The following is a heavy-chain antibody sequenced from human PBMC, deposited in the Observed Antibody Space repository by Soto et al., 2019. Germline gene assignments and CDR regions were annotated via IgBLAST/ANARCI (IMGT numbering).Heavy chain of an antibody. CDR1: GYTFANYG. D-gene: IGHD6-19*01. CDR2: ISAYNGNT. CDR3: ARVESSGWVP. V-gene: IGHV1-18*01. Sequence: GASVKVSCKASGYTFANYGVSWVRQAPGQGLEWMGWISAYNGNTNYSQKFQGRVTMTTDTSTSTAYMELRSLRSDDTAVYYCARVESSGWVPWGQGTLDTVSS. J-gene: IGHJ5*02.